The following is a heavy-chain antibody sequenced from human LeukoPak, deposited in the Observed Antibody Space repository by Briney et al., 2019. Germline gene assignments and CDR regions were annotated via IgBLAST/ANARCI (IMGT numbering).Heavy chain of an antibody. Sequence: GESLKISCKGSGYSFTSYWIGWVRQMPGKGLEWMGIIYPGDSDTRYSPSFQGQVTISADKSISTAYLQWSSLKASDTAMYYCARLRAAAGTGEDYFDYWGQGTLVTVSS. CDR1: GYSFTSYW. J-gene: IGHJ4*02. V-gene: IGHV5-51*01. CDR3: ARLRAAAGTGEDYFDY. D-gene: IGHD6-13*01. CDR2: IYPGDSDT.